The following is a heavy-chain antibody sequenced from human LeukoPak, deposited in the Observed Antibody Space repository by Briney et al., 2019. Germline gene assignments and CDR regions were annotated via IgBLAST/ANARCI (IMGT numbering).Heavy chain of an antibody. V-gene: IGHV1-2*02. CDR1: GYTFTGYY. D-gene: IGHD5-18*01. CDR2: INPNSGGT. J-gene: IGHJ4*02. CDR3: ARDRSNTAMDYYFDY. Sequence: ASVKVSCKASGYTFTGYYMHWVRQAPGQGLEWLGWINPNSGGTNYAQNFQGRVTMTRDTSISTAYMELSRLTSDDTAVYYCARDRSNTAMDYYFDYWGQGTLVTVSS.